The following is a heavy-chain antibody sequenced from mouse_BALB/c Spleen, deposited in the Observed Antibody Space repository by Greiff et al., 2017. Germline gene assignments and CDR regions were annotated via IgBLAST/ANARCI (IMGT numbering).Heavy chain of an antibody. CDR2: ISDGGSYT. CDR3: ARDWNRLRPYWYFDV. D-gene: IGHD1-1*01. J-gene: IGHJ1*01. Sequence: EVQRVESGGGLVKPGGSLKLSCAASGFTFSDYYMYWVRQTPEKRLEWVATISDGGSYTYYPDSVKGRFTISRDNAKNNLYLQMSSLKSEDTAMYYCARDWNRLRPYWYFDVWGAGTTVTVSS. V-gene: IGHV5-4*02. CDR1: GFTFSDYY.